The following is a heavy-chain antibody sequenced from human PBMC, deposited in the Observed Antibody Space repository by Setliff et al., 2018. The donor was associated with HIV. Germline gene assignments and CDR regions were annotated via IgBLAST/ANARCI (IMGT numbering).Heavy chain of an antibody. CDR3: ATAGVLADPLFPLYVHDFYDH. V-gene: IGHV1-18*04. D-gene: IGHD2-21*01. CDR2: ISSYNGNT. Sequence: ASVKVSCKTSGYNFKEHHVHWVRQAPGQGLEWMGWISSYNGNTKYAQKLQGRVTMTTDTSTSTAYMELRSLRSDDTAMYYCATAGVLADPLFPLYVHDFYDHWGQGTLVTVSS. CDR1: GYNFKEHH. J-gene: IGHJ5*02.